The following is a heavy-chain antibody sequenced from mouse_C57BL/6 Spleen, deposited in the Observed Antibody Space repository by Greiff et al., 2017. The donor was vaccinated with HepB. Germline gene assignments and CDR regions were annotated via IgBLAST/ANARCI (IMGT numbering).Heavy chain of an antibody. CDR2: INPSTGGT. V-gene: IGHV1-42*01. Sequence: EVKLVESGPELVKPGASVKISCKASGYSFTGYYMNWVKQSPEKSLEWIGEINPSTGGTTYNQKFKAKATLTVDKSSSTAYMQLKSLTSEDSAVYYCARLLRSWYFDVWGTGTTVTVSS. CDR1: GYSFTGYY. CDR3: ARLLRSWYFDV. J-gene: IGHJ1*03. D-gene: IGHD1-1*01.